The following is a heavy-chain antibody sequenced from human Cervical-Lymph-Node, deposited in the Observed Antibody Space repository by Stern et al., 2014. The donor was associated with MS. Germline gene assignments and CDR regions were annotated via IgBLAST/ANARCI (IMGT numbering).Heavy chain of an antibody. D-gene: IGHD1-1*01. V-gene: IGHV3-9*01. CDR3: ARDLGTYSDY. Sequence: EVQLVESGGGLVQPGTSLRLSCAASGFNFGDYAMHWVRQAPGKGLEWVSGITWDSSSTGYADSVKGRFTISKDNAKNSLYLQMNSLRNEDTALYYCARDLGTYSDYWGQGILVTVSS. CDR2: ITWDSSST. CDR1: GFNFGDYA. J-gene: IGHJ4*02.